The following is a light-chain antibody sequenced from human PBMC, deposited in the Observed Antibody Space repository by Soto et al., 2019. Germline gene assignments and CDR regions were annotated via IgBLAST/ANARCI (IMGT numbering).Light chain of an antibody. Sequence: QSVRPPPASVSWSPGQSITISFTGTTSDVGGYIYVSWYQQHPGKAPKLMIYDVNNRPSGVSNRFSGSKSGNTASLTISGLQTEDEADYYCVSYTTSTSYVFGSGTKVTVL. CDR2: DVN. V-gene: IGLV2-14*03. CDR1: TSDVGGYIY. CDR3: VSYTTSTSYV. J-gene: IGLJ1*01.